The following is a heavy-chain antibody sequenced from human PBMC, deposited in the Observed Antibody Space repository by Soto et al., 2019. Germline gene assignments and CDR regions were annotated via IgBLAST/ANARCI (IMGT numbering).Heavy chain of an antibody. D-gene: IGHD2-21*02. CDR1: GYTFTSYY. CDR2: INPSGGST. Sequence: GASVKGSCKASGYTFTSYYMHWVRQAPGQGLEWMGIINPSGGSTSYAQKFQGRVTMTRDTSTSTVYMELSSLRSEDTAVYYCASRFCSGGDCPNWFDPWGQGTLVTVSS. CDR3: ASRFCSGGDCPNWFDP. V-gene: IGHV1-46*03. J-gene: IGHJ5*02.